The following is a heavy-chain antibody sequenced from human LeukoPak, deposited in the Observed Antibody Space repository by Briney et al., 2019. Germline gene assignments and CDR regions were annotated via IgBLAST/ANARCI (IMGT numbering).Heavy chain of an antibody. J-gene: IGHJ4*02. Sequence: ASVKVSCKASGYTFTSCDINWVRQATGQGLEWMGWMNPNSGNTGYAQKFQGRVTMTRNTSISTAYMELRSLRSDDTAVYYCARVHGDPDFDYWGQGILVTVSP. CDR2: MNPNSGNT. CDR3: ARVHGDPDFDY. V-gene: IGHV1-8*01. CDR1: GYTFTSCD. D-gene: IGHD7-27*01.